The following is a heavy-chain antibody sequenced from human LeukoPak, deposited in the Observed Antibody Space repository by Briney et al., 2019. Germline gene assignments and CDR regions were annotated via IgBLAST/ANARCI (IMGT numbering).Heavy chain of an antibody. D-gene: IGHD2-2*02. J-gene: IGHJ5*02. CDR2: FDPEDGET. CDR3: TRGWCTTSCYSWERVIAGFDP. CDR1: GYTLTELS. Sequence: ASVKVSCKVSGYTLTELSMHWVRQAPGKGLEWMGGFDPEDGETIYAQKFQGRVTMTEDTSTDTAYMELSSLRSEDTAVYYCTRGWCTTSCYSWERVIAGFDPWGQGTLVTVSS. V-gene: IGHV1-24*01.